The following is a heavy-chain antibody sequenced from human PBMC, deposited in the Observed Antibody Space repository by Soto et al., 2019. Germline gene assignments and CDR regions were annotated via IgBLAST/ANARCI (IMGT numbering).Heavy chain of an antibody. CDR1: GYSISSGYY. J-gene: IGHJ5*02. D-gene: IGHD3-22*01. CDR3: ARVGPWVPYYYDSSPYTFENWFDP. V-gene: IGHV4-38-2*01. CDR2: IYPGGST. Sequence: KASETLSLTCAVSGYSISSGYYWGWLRQPPGKGLEWIGSIYPGGSTYYNPSLNSLVTLSIDMTNNHVSLILNSVTAADTAVYYCARVGPWVPYYYDSSPYTFENWFDPWGQGTLVTVSS.